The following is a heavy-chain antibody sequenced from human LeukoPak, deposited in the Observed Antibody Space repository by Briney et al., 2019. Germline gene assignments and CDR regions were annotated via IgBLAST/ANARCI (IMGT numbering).Heavy chain of an antibody. CDR2: INHSGST. D-gene: IGHD2-15*01. Sequence: SETLSLTCAAYGGSFSGYYWSWIRQPPGKGLEWIGEINHSGSTNYNPSLKSRVTISVDTSKNQFSLKLSSVTAADTAVYYCARGPIVVVVAAQGRYFDYWGQGTLVTVSS. CDR1: GGSFSGYY. V-gene: IGHV4-34*01. CDR3: ARGPIVVVVAAQGRYFDY. J-gene: IGHJ4*02.